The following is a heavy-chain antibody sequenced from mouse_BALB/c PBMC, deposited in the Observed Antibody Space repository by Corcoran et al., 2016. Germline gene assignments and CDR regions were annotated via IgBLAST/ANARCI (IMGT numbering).Heavy chain of an antibody. CDR2: INPYNGDT. CDR3: ARSDYFDC. J-gene: IGHJ2*01. Sequence: EVQLQQSGPELVKPGASVKISCKASGYSFTGYFMNWVMQSHGKSLEWIGRINPYNGDTFYNQKFKGKATLTVDKSSSTAHMELRSLASEDSAVYYCARSDYFDCWGQGTTLTVSS. CDR1: GYSFTGYF. V-gene: IGHV1-20*02.